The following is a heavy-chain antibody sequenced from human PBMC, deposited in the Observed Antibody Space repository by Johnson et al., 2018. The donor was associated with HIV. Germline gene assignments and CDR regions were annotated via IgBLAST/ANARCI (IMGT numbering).Heavy chain of an antibody. J-gene: IGHJ3*02. CDR1: GFTFSSYG. CDR3: ARDLLWYSGSQLEAFDI. Sequence: QLVESGGGVVQPGRSLRLSCAASGFTFSSYGMHWVRQAPGKGLEWVAVIWYDGSNKYYADSVKGRFTISRDNSKNTLYLQMNSLRAEDTAVYYCARDLLWYSGSQLEAFDIWGQGTMVTVSS. V-gene: IGHV3-30*19. D-gene: IGHD1-26*01. CDR2: IWYDGSNK.